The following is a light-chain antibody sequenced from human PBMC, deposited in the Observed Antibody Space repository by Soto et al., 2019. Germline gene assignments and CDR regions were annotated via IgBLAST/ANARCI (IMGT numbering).Light chain of an antibody. V-gene: IGLV2-23*02. Sequence: QPVLTQPASVSGSPGQSITISCTGSSSDIGNYNLVSWYQQHPGKAPKLMIYEVTKRPSGVSNRFSGSKSGNTASLSISGLQAEDEADYYCCSYAGSTTFYVFGTGTKVTVL. CDR1: SSDIGNYNL. CDR3: CSYAGSTTFYV. CDR2: EVT. J-gene: IGLJ1*01.